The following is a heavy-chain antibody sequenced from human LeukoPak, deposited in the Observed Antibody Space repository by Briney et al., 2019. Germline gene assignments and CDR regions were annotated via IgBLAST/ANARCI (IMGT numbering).Heavy chain of an antibody. CDR2: IYTSGST. CDR1: GGSISSGSYY. Sequence: PSETLSLTCTVSGGSISSGSYYWSWIRQPAGKGLEWIGRIYTSGSTNYNPSLKSRVTISVDTSKNQFSLKLSSVTAADTAVYYCARDVGEMATITSGFDYWGQGTLVTVSS. V-gene: IGHV4-61*02. CDR3: ARDVGEMATITSGFDY. D-gene: IGHD5-24*01. J-gene: IGHJ4*02.